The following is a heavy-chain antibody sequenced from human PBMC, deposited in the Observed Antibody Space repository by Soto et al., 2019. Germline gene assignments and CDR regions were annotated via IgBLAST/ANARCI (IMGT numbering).Heavy chain of an antibody. D-gene: IGHD6-19*01. CDR1: GGSFSGYY. Sequence: QVQLQQWGAGLLKPSETLSLTCAVYGGSFSGYYWSWIRQPPGKGLEWIGEINHSGSTNYNPSLKSRVTISVDTSKHQFSLKLSSVTAADTAVYYCARGGSGWYGGWFDPWGQGTLVTVSS. V-gene: IGHV4-34*01. J-gene: IGHJ5*02. CDR3: ARGGSGWYGGWFDP. CDR2: INHSGST.